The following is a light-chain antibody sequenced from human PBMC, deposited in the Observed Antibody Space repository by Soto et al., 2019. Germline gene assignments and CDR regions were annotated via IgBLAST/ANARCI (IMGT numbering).Light chain of an antibody. CDR3: KEYNNYWT. Sequence: DSQMTPSPSTLSSSVVYTVPITFRASQTISRWLAWYQQKPGKAPRLLIYTDSTLESGAQSRFSASGSGTEFTLTISSLHPDDFATYYCKEYNNYWTCGQGTKGDIK. V-gene: IGKV1-5*01. CDR2: TDS. J-gene: IGKJ1*01. CDR1: QTISRW.